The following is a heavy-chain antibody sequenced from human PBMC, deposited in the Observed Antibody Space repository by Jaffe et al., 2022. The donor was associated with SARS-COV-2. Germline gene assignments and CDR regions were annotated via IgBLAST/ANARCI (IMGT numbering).Heavy chain of an antibody. Sequence: QVQLVESGGGVVQPGRSLRLSCAASGFTFSSYGMHWVRQAPGKGLEWVAVIWYDGSNKYYADSVKGRFTISRDNSKNTLYLQMNSLRAEDTAVYYCARDKRGSAMVRGVIITYNWFDPWGQGTLVTVSS. J-gene: IGHJ5*02. D-gene: IGHD3-10*01. V-gene: IGHV3-33*01. CDR2: IWYDGSNK. CDR1: GFTFSSYG. CDR3: ARDKRGSAMVRGVIITYNWFDP.